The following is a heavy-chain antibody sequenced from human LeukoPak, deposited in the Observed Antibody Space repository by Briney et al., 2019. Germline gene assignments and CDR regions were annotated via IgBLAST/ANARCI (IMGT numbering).Heavy chain of an antibody. CDR3: ARVTAMVMEFDY. V-gene: IGHV1-69*13. J-gene: IGHJ4*02. D-gene: IGHD5-18*01. CDR1: GGTFSSYA. Sequence: WASVKVSCKASGGTFSSYAISWVRQAPGQGLEWMGGIIPIFGTASYAQKFQGRVTITADESTSTAYMELSSLRSEDTAVYYCARVTAMVMEFDYWGQGTLVTVSS. CDR2: IIPIFGTA.